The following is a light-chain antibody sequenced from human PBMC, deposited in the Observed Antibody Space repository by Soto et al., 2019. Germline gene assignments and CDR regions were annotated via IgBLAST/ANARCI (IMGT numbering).Light chain of an antibody. CDR2: GAS. J-gene: IGKJ5*01. Sequence: EIVLTQSPGTLSLSPGERATLSCRASQSVSNDYLAWYQQKSGQAPRLLIHGASSRATGIPDRLSGSGSGTDFTLTISRLEPEDFAVYYCQQYGSSPITFRQGTRLEIX. V-gene: IGKV3-20*01. CDR3: QQYGSSPIT. CDR1: QSVSNDY.